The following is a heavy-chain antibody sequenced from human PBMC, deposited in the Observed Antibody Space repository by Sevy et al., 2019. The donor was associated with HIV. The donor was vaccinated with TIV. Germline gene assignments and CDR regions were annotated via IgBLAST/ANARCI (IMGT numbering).Heavy chain of an antibody. Sequence: ASVKVSCKVSGYTLTKLSMHWVRQAPGKGLEWMGGFDPEDGETIYAQKFQDRITMTGDTSTDTAYMELNSLRSEETAVYYCASGREYYYGNSGYFDYWGQGTLVTVSS. V-gene: IGHV1-24*01. CDR3: ASGREYYYGNSGYFDY. D-gene: IGHD3-22*01. CDR1: GYTLTKLS. CDR2: FDPEDGET. J-gene: IGHJ4*02.